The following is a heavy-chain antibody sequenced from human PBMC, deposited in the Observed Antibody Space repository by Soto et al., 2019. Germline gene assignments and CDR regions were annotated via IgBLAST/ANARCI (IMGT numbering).Heavy chain of an antibody. CDR2: ISAYNGNT. CDR3: ASKFGELLADAFDI. J-gene: IGHJ3*02. V-gene: IGHV1-18*01. D-gene: IGHD3-10*01. Sequence: ASLNLSCKASGYTFTNFGISWVRQAPGQGLEWMGWISAYNGNTNYAQNFQGRVTMTTDTSTSTAYMELRSLRSDDTAVYYCASKFGELLADAFDIWGQGTVVTVSS. CDR1: GYTFTNFG.